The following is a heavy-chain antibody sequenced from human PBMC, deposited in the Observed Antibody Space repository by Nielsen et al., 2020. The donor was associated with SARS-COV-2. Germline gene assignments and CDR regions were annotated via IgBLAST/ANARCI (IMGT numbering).Heavy chain of an antibody. D-gene: IGHD3-16*02. Sequence: ASVKVSCKASGYTFTSYDISWVRQAPGQGLEWMGWISAYNGNTNYAQKLQGRVTMTTDTSTSTAYMELRSLRSDDTAVYYCARDIMITFGGVIAEDYWGQGTLVTVSS. CDR3: ARDIMITFGGVIAEDY. J-gene: IGHJ4*02. CDR2: ISAYNGNT. V-gene: IGHV1-18*01. CDR1: GYTFTSYD.